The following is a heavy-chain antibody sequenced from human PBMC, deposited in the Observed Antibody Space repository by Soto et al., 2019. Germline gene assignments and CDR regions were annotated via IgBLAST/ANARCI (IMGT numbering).Heavy chain of an antibody. CDR1: VYTFTSFY. D-gene: IGHD2-15*01. J-gene: IGHJ5*02. CDR2: INPSGGST. Sequence: SVKVSCKASVYTFTSFYVHWVRQAPGQGLEWMGIINPSGGSTSYAQKFQGRVTMTRDTSTSTVYMELSSLRSEDTAVYYCARERTFYCSGGSCYSGWFDPWGQGTLVTVSS. V-gene: IGHV1-46*01. CDR3: ARERTFYCSGGSCYSGWFDP.